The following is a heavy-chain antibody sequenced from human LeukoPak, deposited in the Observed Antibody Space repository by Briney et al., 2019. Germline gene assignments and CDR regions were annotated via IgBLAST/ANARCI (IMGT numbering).Heavy chain of an antibody. CDR1: GYSFTSYW. CDR3: ARDRGVTDAFDI. D-gene: IGHD3-10*01. Sequence: GESLKISCKGSGYSFTSYWIGWVRQMPGKGLEWMGIIHPSDSDTRYSPSFEGQVTISTDKSIRTAYLQWSSLQASDTAMYYCARDRGVTDAFDIWGPGTMVTVSS. CDR2: IHPSDSDT. V-gene: IGHV5-51*01. J-gene: IGHJ3*02.